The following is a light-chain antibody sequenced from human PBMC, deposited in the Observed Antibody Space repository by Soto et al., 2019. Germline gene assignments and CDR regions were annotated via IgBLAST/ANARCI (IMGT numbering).Light chain of an antibody. Sequence: EIVMTQSPATLSVSPGETATLSCRASQSVGSAVAWYQHKPGQAPRLLIVGASIRATGVPGRFSGGGSGTEFTLTISSLPSEDVAVYYCQQYKNWPPLTFGGGTTVEIK. CDR3: QQYKNWPPLT. J-gene: IGKJ4*01. CDR2: GAS. CDR1: QSVGSA. V-gene: IGKV3-15*01.